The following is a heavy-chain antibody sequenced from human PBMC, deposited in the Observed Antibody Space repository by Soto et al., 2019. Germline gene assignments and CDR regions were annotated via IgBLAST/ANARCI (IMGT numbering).Heavy chain of an antibody. CDR2: ISYDSTKT. J-gene: IGHJ6*02. V-gene: IGHV3-30*03. Sequence: GSLRLSCAASGFTFNGYGMHWVRQGPGNGLEWVAFISYDSTKTYYADSVKGRFTISRDNSNSALYVQMNSLTGEDTAVYYCARTRSAWSDFHYYSLDVWGQGTTVTVSS. D-gene: IGHD1-26*01. CDR1: GFTFNGYG. CDR3: ARTRSAWSDFHYYSLDV.